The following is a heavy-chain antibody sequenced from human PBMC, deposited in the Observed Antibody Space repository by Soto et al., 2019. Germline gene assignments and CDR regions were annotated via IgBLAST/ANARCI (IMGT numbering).Heavy chain of an antibody. CDR1: GFTFSDYY. Sequence: GGSLRLSCAASGFTFSDYYMSWIRQAPGKGLEWVSYISSSGDIIYYADSVKGRFTTSRDNAKNSLYLQMNSLRAEDTAVYYCVKDESINWYSGHFRHWGQGTLVTVSS. CDR2: ISSSGDII. CDR3: VKDESINWYSGHFRH. V-gene: IGHV3-11*01. J-gene: IGHJ1*01. D-gene: IGHD6-13*01.